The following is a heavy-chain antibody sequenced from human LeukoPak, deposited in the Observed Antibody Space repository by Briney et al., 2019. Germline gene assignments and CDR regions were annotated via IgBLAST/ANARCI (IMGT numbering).Heavy chain of an antibody. Sequence: SETLSLTCTVSGGSISSYYWSWIRQPPGKGLEWIGYINLDGSNNYNPSLKSRVTISVDTSKNQFSLKLSSVTAADTAVYYCAREYDYYDSSGPPRTHAFDIWGQGTMVTVPS. J-gene: IGHJ3*02. CDR3: AREYDYYDSSGPPRTHAFDI. CDR2: INLDGSN. V-gene: IGHV4-59*01. CDR1: GGSISSYY. D-gene: IGHD3-22*01.